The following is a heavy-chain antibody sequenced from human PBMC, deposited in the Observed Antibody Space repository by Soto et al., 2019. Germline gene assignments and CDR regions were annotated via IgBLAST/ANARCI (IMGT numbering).Heavy chain of an antibody. CDR3: ARSAPMDAGDKYYYDF. D-gene: IGHD3-16*01. Sequence: SVKVSCKASGGTFSTFGMSWVRQAPGQGLEWMGGIIPFFGTAKYSQKFEDRISITADESTNTVYMDLRSLTSEDTAIYYCARSAPMDAGDKYYYDFWGQGAWSPSPQ. V-gene: IGHV1-69*13. CDR1: GGTFSTFG. CDR2: IIPFFGTA. J-gene: IGHJ4*02.